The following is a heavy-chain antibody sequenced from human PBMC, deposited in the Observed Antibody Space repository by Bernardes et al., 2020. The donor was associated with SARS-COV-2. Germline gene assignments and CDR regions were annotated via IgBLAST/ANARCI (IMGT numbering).Heavy chain of an antibody. D-gene: IGHD3-10*01. CDR2: IYYNGNT. CDR1: GGSISSYF. J-gene: IGHJ6*02. V-gene: IGHV4-59*01. CDR3: TRILVVRGVSYYYGLDV. Sequence: SETLSLTRTVSGGSISSYFWTWIRQPPGKGLEWIGHIYYNGNTNYNPSLQSRANISVDTPKNQFSLNLRSVTAADTAVYYCTRILVVRGVSYYYGLDVWGQGTTVTVSS.